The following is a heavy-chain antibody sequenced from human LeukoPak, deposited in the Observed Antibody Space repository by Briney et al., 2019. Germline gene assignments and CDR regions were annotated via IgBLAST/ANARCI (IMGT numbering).Heavy chain of an antibody. CDR3: AEGGQWLRV. V-gene: IGHV4-4*07. CDR2: ICNSGST. Sequence: PSETLSLTCTVSGGSISNYCWSCIRQPAGKGLEWIGRICNSGSTNYNPSLKSRVTMSVDTSKNQFSLELTSVTAADTAVYYCAEGGQWLRVWGQGTLVTVSS. D-gene: IGHD6-19*01. CDR1: GGSISNYC. J-gene: IGHJ4*02.